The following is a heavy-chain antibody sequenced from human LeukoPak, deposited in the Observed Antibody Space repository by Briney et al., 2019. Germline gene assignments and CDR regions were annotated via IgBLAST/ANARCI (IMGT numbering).Heavy chain of an antibody. D-gene: IGHD4/OR15-4a*01. V-gene: IGHV4-34*01. Sequence: RQXPXXGLEWIGDINRSGSTDYNPALRSRVFISMDTSKNQFSLQLSSVTAADTAVYYCARGGAADYWGQGTLVTVSS. CDR2: INRSGST. J-gene: IGHJ4*02. CDR3: ARGGAADY.